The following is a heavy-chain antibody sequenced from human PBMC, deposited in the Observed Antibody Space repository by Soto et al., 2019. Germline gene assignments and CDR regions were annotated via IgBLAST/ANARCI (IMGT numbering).Heavy chain of an antibody. D-gene: IGHD2-15*01. Sequence: ASVKVSCKASGYTFTSYGISWVRQAPGQGLEWMGWISAYNGNTNYAQKLQGRVTMTTDTSTSTAYMELRSLGSDDTAVYYCASSYCSGGSCYSRRAFDIWGQGTMVTVSS. V-gene: IGHV1-18*01. CDR1: GYTFTSYG. J-gene: IGHJ3*02. CDR3: ASSYCSGGSCYSRRAFDI. CDR2: ISAYNGNT.